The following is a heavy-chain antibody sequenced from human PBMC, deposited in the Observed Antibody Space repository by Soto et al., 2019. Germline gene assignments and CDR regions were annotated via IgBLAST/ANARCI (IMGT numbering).Heavy chain of an antibody. CDR3: AKDYYFNT. CDR1: GFSFSSYA. CDR2: IHGSAAGK. Sequence: EVQVLESGGGLVQPGGSLRLSCAASGFSFSSYAMSWVRQAPGKGLEWVSSIHGSAAGKYYADFVKGRFTISRDNTKNTLWLQMNSLRAEDTALFYGAKDYYFNTLGQRTLVAVTS. J-gene: IGHJ4*02. V-gene: IGHV3-23*01.